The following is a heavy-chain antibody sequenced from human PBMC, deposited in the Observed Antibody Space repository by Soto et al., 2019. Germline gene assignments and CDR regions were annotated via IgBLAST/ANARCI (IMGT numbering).Heavy chain of an antibody. J-gene: IGHJ4*02. CDR2: IWYDGSNK. CDR1: GFTFSSYG. V-gene: IGHV3-33*06. CDR3: AKSGSYYDFWSGYYSDY. D-gene: IGHD3-3*01. Sequence: PGGSLRLSCAASGFTFSSYGMHWVRQAPGTGLEWVAVIWYDGSNKYYADSVKGRFTISRDNSKNTLYLQMNSLRAEDTAVYYCAKSGSYYDFWSGYYSDYWGQGTLVTVSS.